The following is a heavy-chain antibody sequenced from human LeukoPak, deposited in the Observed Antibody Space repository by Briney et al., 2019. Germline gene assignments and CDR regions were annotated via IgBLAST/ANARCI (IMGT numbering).Heavy chain of an antibody. Sequence: PGGSLRLSCAASGFTFSSYEMNWVRQAPGKGLEWVSYMNSGGSTLYYADSVKGRFTISRDNAKNSLYLQMHRLRAGDTAVYYCARIHNLGILAHFDYWGQGTLVTVSS. D-gene: IGHD1-1*01. CDR1: GFTFSSYE. CDR2: MNSGGSTL. J-gene: IGHJ4*02. V-gene: IGHV3-48*03. CDR3: ARIHNLGILAHFDY.